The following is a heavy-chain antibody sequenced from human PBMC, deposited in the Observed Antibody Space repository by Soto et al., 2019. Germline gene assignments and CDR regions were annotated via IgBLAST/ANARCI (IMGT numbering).Heavy chain of an antibody. CDR3: GAMSREYYYCGMDV. CDR2: ISGSGGST. D-gene: IGHD1-26*01. CDR1: GFTFSSYA. Sequence: EVQLLESGGGLVQPGGSLRLSCAASGFTFSSYAMSWVRQAPGKGLEWVSAISGSGGSTYYADSVKGRFTISRDNSKNTLYLQINSLRAEDTAVSYCGAMSREYYYCGMDVWGQGTTVTVSS. V-gene: IGHV3-23*01. J-gene: IGHJ6*02.